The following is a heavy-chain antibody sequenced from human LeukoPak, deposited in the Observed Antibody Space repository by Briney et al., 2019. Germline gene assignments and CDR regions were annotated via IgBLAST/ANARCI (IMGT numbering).Heavy chain of an antibody. CDR1: GFTFSSYS. Sequence: PGGSLRLSCAASGFTFSSYSMNWVRQAPGKGLEWVSSISSSSSYIYYADSVKGRFTISRDNAKNSLYLQMNSLRAEDTAVYYCARDRGQKTVSAGSRDYGMDVWGQGTTVTVSS. J-gene: IGHJ6*02. CDR3: ARDRGQKTVSAGSRDYGMDV. D-gene: IGHD1-26*01. V-gene: IGHV3-21*01. CDR2: ISSSSSYI.